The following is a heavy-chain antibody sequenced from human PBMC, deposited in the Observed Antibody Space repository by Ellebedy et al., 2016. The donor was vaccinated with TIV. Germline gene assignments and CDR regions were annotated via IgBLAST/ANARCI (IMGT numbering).Heavy chain of an antibody. Sequence: SETLSLXXAVYGGSFSGYYWSWIRQPPGKGLEWIGEINHSGSTNYNPSLKSRVTISVDTSKNQFSLKLSSVTAADTAVYYCARGLSAAAAGINWFDPWGQGTLVTVSS. CDR3: ARGLSAAAAGINWFDP. D-gene: IGHD6-13*01. CDR1: GGSFSGYY. V-gene: IGHV4-34*01. J-gene: IGHJ5*02. CDR2: INHSGST.